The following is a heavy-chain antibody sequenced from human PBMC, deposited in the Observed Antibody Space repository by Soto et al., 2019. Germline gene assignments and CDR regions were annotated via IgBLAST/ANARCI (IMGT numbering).Heavy chain of an antibody. Sequence: GGSLRLSCSASGFSFSDSAMHWVRQAPGKRLDYVSAISTNGRSTYYADSVKGRFTISRDNSKNTVHLQMSSLRAEDTAVYYCLRDIFGVVIFDSWGQGTPVTVSS. D-gene: IGHD3-3*01. V-gene: IGHV3-64D*06. CDR3: LRDIFGVVIFDS. CDR2: ISTNGRST. CDR1: GFSFSDSA. J-gene: IGHJ4*02.